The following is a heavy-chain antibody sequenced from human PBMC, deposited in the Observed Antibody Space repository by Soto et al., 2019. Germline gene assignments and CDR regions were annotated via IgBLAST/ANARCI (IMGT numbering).Heavy chain of an antibody. CDR2: ISGSGGST. CDR1: GFTFSSYA. CDR3: AKDPDIVATITV. Sequence: PGGSLRLSCAASGFTFSSYAMSWVRQAPGKGLEWVSTISGSGGSTYYADSVKGRFTISRDNSKNTIYLQMNSLRAEDTAIYYCAKDPDIVATITVWGQGTLVTVS. J-gene: IGHJ4*02. D-gene: IGHD5-12*01. V-gene: IGHV3-23*01.